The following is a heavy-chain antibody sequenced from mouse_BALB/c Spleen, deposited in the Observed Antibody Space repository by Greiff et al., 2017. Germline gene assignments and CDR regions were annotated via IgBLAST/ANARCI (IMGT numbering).Heavy chain of an antibody. CDR3: ARGYGNYERGAMDY. CDR2: ISSGGSYT. CDR1: GFNFSSYA. J-gene: IGHJ4*01. Sequence: EVQGVESGGGLVKPGGSLKLSCAASGFNFSSYAMSWVRQSPEKRLEWVAEISSGGSYTYYPDTVTGRFTISRDNAKNTLYLEMSSLRSEDTAMYYCARGYGNYERGAMDYWGQGTSVTVAS. D-gene: IGHD2-1*01. V-gene: IGHV5-9-4*01.